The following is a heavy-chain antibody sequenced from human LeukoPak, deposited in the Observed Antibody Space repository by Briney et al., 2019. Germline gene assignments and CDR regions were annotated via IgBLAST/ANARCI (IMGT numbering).Heavy chain of an antibody. CDR2: FFYSGGT. J-gene: IGHJ4*02. CDR1: GGSINSGTFH. V-gene: IGHV4-39*01. D-gene: IGHD3/OR15-3a*01. CDR3: VRQGYDFWNPFDY. Sequence: SETLSLTCDVFGGSINSGTFHWCWIRQSPGKGLEWIATFFYSGGTSYNPSLLSRVNISADTSKNQLSLRLTSVTAADTGLYYCVRQGYDFWNPFDYWGQGILVIASS.